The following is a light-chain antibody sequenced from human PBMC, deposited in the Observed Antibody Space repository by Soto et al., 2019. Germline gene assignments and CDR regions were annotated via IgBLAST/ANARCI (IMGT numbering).Light chain of an antibody. Sequence: EIVLTQSPGTLSSSPGERATLSCRASHSVSSTYLAWYQQKPGQAPRLLLYGASSRATGIPDRFSGSGSGTDFTLTISRLEPEDFAVYYCQQYGSSPPYTFGQGTKLEIK. CDR2: GAS. J-gene: IGKJ2*01. V-gene: IGKV3-20*01. CDR1: HSVSSTY. CDR3: QQYGSSPPYT.